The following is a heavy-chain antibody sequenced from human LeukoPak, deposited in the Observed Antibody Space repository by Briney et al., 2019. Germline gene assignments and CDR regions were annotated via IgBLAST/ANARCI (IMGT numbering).Heavy chain of an antibody. CDR2: IYYSGST. CDR1: GGSISSSSYY. Sequence: SETLSLTCTVSGGSISSSSYYWGWIRQPPGKGLEWIGSIYYSGSTYYNPSLKSRVTISVDTSKNQFSLKLSSVTAADTAVYYCARQKKSWFDPWGQGTLVSVSS. J-gene: IGHJ5*02. CDR3: ARQKKSWFDP. V-gene: IGHV4-39*01.